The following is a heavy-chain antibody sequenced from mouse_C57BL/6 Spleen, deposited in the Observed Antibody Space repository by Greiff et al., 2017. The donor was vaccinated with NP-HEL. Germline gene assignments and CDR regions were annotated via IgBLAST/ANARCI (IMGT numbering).Heavy chain of an antibody. J-gene: IGHJ3*01. Sequence: EVQGVESGGGLVKPGGSLKLSCAASGFTFSDYGMHWVRQAPEKVLEWVAYISSGSSTIYYADTVKGRFTISRDNAKNTLFLQMTSLRSEDTAMYYCARPDDYDWFAYWGQGTLVTVSA. CDR1: GFTFSDYG. D-gene: IGHD2-4*01. V-gene: IGHV5-17*01. CDR3: ARPDDYDWFAY. CDR2: ISSGSSTI.